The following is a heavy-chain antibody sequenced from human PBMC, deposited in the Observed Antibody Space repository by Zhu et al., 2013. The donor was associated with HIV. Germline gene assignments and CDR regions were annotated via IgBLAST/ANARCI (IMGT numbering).Heavy chain of an antibody. V-gene: IGHV1-69*01. CDR1: GGTFSSYA. CDR3: ARKGAARITMVRGVTRADYYGMDV. D-gene: IGHD3-10*01. CDR2: IIPIFGTA. Sequence: QVQLVQSGAEVKKPGSSVKVSCKASGGTFSSYAISWVRQAPGQGLEWMGGIIPIFGTANYAQKFQGRVTITADESTSTAYMELSSLRSEDTAVYYCARKGAARITMVRGVTRADYYGMDVWGQGTTVTVSS. J-gene: IGHJ6*02.